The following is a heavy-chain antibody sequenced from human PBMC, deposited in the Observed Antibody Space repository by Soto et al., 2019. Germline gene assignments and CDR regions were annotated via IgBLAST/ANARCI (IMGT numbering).Heavy chain of an antibody. CDR1: GFTFRSFW. CDR3: ARDAAPGYFDL. V-gene: IGHV3-74*01. D-gene: IGHD6-25*01. J-gene: IGHJ2*01. Sequence: EVQLVESGGGLVQPGGSLRLSCAASGFTFRSFWMHWVRQAPGKGLMWVSRITNDGSATDYADSVRGRCTISRDNAENMLYLQLNNLRADDTAVYYCARDAAPGYFDLWGRGTLVTVSS. CDR2: ITNDGSAT.